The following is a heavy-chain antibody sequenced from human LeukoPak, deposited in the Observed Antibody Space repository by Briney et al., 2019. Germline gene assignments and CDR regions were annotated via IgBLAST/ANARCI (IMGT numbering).Heavy chain of an antibody. CDR2: ISYDGSNK. V-gene: IGHV3-30*03. CDR3: ARRYCSSTSCYGRALWGAFDI. J-gene: IGHJ3*02. Sequence: GGSLRLSCAASGFTFSSYGMHWVRQAPGKGLEWVAVISYDGSNKYYADSVKGRFTISRDNSKNTLYLQMNSLRAEDTAVYYCARRYCSSTSCYGRALWGAFDIWGQGTMVTVSS. CDR1: GFTFSSYG. D-gene: IGHD2-2*01.